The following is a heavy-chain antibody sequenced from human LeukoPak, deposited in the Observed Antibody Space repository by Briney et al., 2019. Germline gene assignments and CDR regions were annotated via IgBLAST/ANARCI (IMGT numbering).Heavy chain of an antibody. V-gene: IGHV4-30-4*01. Sequence: SETLSLTCTVSGGSISSGEHYWSWIRQPPGKGLEWIGYIYHSGDTYYNRPLKNRITISKDTSKNQFSLRLSSVTAADTAVYYCARGDYNDFPYWFDPWGQGTLVTVSS. CDR2: IYHSGDT. CDR1: GGSISSGEHY. D-gene: IGHD3-3*01. CDR3: ARGDYNDFPYWFDP. J-gene: IGHJ5*02.